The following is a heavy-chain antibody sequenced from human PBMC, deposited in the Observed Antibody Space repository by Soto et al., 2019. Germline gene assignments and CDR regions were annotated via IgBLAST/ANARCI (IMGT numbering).Heavy chain of an antibody. CDR3: ARVRVFAARKLYAMDV. J-gene: IGHJ6*02. CDR2: ITSSSSTI. Sequence: GWSLRLSCASSGFTLNTYGMYWVRQAPGKGLEWVSYITSSSSTIYYADSVKGRFTISRDNGENSLHLEMNSLRDEDTAVYYCARVRVFAARKLYAMDVWGQGTTVTVSS. V-gene: IGHV3-48*02. D-gene: IGHD3-3*02. CDR1: GFTLNTYG.